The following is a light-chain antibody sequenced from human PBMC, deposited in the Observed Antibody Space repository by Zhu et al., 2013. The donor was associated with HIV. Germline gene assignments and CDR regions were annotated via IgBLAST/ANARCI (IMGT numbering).Light chain of an antibody. CDR2: AAS. CDR1: QSIGDW. V-gene: IGKV1-5*01. CDR3: QQFNALPLS. Sequence: IQMTQSPSTLSASVGDRVTITCRASQSIGDWVAWYQQRPGKAPNVLIYAASSLISGVPSRFSGSGSETEFTLTITNLQPEDFATYYCQQFNALPLSFGGGTKVEI. J-gene: IGKJ4*01.